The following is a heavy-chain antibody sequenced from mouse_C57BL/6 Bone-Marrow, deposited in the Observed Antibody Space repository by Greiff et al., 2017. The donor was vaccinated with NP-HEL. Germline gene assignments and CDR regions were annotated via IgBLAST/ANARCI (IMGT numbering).Heavy chain of an antibody. CDR3: ARRDYYGSLWYFDV. CDR1: GYTFTSYW. Sequence: QVQLQQLGAELVKPGASVKLSCKASGYTFTSYWMHWVKQRPGQGLEWIGMIHPNSGSTNYNEKFKSKATLTVDKSSSTAYMQLSSLTSEDSAVYYCARRDYYGSLWYFDVWGTGTTVTVSS. V-gene: IGHV1-64*01. CDR2: IHPNSGST. D-gene: IGHD1-1*01. J-gene: IGHJ1*03.